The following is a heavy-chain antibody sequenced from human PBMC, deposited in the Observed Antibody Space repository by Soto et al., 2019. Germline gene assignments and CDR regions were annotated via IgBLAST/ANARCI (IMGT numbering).Heavy chain of an antibody. V-gene: IGHV1-69*13. CDR2: IIPIFGTA. CDR1: GGTFSSYA. CDR3: ARVGGSGYQTLGGMDV. J-gene: IGHJ6*02. Sequence: SVKVSCKASGGTFSSYAISWVRQAPGQGLEWMGGIIPIFGTANYAQKFQGRVTITADESTSTAYMELSSLRSEDTAVYYCARVGGSGYQTLGGMDVWGQGTTVTAP. D-gene: IGHD3-22*01.